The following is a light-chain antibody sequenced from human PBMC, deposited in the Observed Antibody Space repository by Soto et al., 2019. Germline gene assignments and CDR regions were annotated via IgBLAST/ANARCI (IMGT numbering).Light chain of an antibody. CDR3: LYYERSLIGYV. CDR1: SSSIGAGYD. CDR2: GNN. J-gene: IGLJ1*01. Sequence: QSVLTQPPSVSGAPGQRVTISCTGSSSSIGAGYDVHWYQQLPGTAPKLLIYGNNNRPSGVPDRFSGSKSGTSASLAITGLLAEDEADYYCLYYERSLIGYVFGTVTKVTVL. V-gene: IGLV1-40*01.